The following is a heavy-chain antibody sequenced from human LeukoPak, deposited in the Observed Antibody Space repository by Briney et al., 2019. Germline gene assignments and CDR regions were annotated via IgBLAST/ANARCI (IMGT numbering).Heavy chain of an antibody. CDR3: ARQGYDILTGSITTSDY. CDR2: IYYSGST. CDR1: GGSISGSSYY. J-gene: IGHJ4*02. Sequence: PSETQSLTCTVSGGSISGSSYYWGWIRQPPGKGLEWIGSIYYSGSTYYNPSLKSRVTISVDTSKNQFSLRLSSVTAADTAVYYCARQGYDILTGSITTSDYWGQGTLVTVSS. D-gene: IGHD3-9*01. V-gene: IGHV4-39*01.